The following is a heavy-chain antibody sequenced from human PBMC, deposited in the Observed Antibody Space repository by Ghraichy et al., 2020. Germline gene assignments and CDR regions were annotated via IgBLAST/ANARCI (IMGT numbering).Heavy chain of an antibody. Sequence: SETLSLTCTVSGGSISSYYWSWIRQPPGKGLEWIGYIYTSGSTNYNPSLKSRVTISVDTSKNQFSLKLSSVTAADTAVYYCARHSGSVKQWLVRRYELGFDPWGQGTLVTVSS. J-gene: IGHJ5*02. CDR2: IYTSGST. V-gene: IGHV4-4*09. D-gene: IGHD6-19*01. CDR3: ARHSGSVKQWLVRRYELGFDP. CDR1: GGSISSYY.